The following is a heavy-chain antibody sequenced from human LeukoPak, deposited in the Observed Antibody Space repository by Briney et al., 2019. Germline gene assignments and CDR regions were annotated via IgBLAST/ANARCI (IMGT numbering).Heavy chain of an antibody. CDR1: GFTFGDYA. CDR2: IRSKAFGGAT. J-gene: IGHJ4*02. V-gene: IGHV3-49*03. Sequence: PGRSLRLSCTGSGFTFGDYAMTWFRQAPGKGPEWVGFIRSKAFGGATEHAASVKGRFTISRDDSKGIAYLQMNGLKTEDTGVYYCTRDPGRYTGGQYPFDYWGQGTLVTVSS. D-gene: IGHD2-8*02. CDR3: TRDPGRYTGGQYPFDY.